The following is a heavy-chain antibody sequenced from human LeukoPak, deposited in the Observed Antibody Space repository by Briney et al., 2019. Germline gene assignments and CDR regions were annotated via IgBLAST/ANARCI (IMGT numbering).Heavy chain of an antibody. D-gene: IGHD2-2*01. J-gene: IGHJ3*02. CDR1: GFTFSSYS. Sequence: PGGSLRLSCAASGFTFSSYSMNWVRQAPGKGLEWVSYISSSSSTIYYADSVKGRFTISRDNAKNSLYLQMNSLRAEDTAVYYCARDRSTDCSSTSCRIDAFDIWGQGTMVTVSS. CDR3: ARDRSTDCSSTSCRIDAFDI. CDR2: ISSSSSTI. V-gene: IGHV3-48*04.